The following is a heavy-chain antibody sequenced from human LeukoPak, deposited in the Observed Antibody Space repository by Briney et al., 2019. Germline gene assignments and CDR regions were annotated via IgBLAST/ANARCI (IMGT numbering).Heavy chain of an antibody. CDR2: IYYSGST. V-gene: IGHV4-59*11. J-gene: IGHJ4*02. CDR3: ARGHSIPDY. Sequence: SETLSLTCTVSGGSISSHYWSWIRQPPGKGLEWIGYIYYSGSTNYNPSLKSRVTISVDTSKNQFSLKLSSVTAADTAVYYCARGHSIPDYWGQGTLVTVSS. CDR1: GGSISSHY. D-gene: IGHD3-3*02.